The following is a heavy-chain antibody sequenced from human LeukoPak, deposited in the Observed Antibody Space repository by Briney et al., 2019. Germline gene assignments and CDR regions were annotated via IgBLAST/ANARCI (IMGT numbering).Heavy chain of an antibody. V-gene: IGHV3-53*01. J-gene: IGHJ4*02. CDR3: ASRIRGYSYGYHY. CDR2: IYSGGST. Sequence: GGSLRLSCAASGFTVSSNYMSWVRQAPGKGLEWVSVIYSGGSTYYADSVKGRFTISRDNSKNTLYLQMNSLRAEDTAVYYCASRIRGYSYGYHYWGQGTLVTVSP. D-gene: IGHD5-18*01. CDR1: GFTVSSNY.